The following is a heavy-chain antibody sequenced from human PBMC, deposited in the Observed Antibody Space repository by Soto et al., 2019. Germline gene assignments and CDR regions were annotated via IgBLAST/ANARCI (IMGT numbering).Heavy chain of an antibody. CDR2: IDPSDSYT. D-gene: IGHD3-3*01. V-gene: IGHV5-10-1*01. J-gene: IGHJ6*04. Sequence: SLKISCEVSGYTFTSSWISWVRQMPGKGLEWMGRIDPSDSYTTYSPSFQGHVSISVDKSISTAYLQWSSLKASDPAMYYCGRLTSYDCSRMEVWGKGITGAVPS. CDR3: GRLTSYDCSRMEV. CDR1: GYTFTSSW.